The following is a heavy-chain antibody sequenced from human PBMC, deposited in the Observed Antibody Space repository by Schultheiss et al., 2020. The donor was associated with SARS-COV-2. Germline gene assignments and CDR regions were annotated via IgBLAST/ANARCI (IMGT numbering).Heavy chain of an antibody. Sequence: GESLKISCVVSGFTFRSHGMHWVRQAPGKGLEWVAVISSDGSNKYYADSVKGRFTISRDNSKNTLYLQIHSLRAEDTAVYYCAKGDGSSLTSYYFDYWGQGTLVTVSS. CDR1: GFTFRSHG. J-gene: IGHJ4*02. CDR2: ISSDGSNK. V-gene: IGHV3-30*18. D-gene: IGHD6-13*01. CDR3: AKGDGSSLTSYYFDY.